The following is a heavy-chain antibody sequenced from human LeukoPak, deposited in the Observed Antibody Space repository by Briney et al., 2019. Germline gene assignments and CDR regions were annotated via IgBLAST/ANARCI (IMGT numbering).Heavy chain of an antibody. CDR1: EFSFRTYA. V-gene: IGHV3-23*01. J-gene: IGHJ4*02. CDR3: AKDGLISTAGRFDY. D-gene: IGHD6-25*01. Sequence: GGSLRLSCTTSEFSFRTYAMTWVRQAPGKGLEWVSTISVDDQGSTYYTDSVKSRFTISRDTSQNTLSLQMDSLRAEDTAVYYCAKDGLISTAGRFDYWGQGALVTVSS. CDR2: ISVDDQGST.